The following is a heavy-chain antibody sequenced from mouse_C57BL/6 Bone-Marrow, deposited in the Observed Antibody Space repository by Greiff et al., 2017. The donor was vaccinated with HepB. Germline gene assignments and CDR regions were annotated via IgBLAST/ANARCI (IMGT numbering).Heavy chain of an antibody. CDR2: IYPGDGDT. J-gene: IGHJ4*01. V-gene: IGHV1-82*01. CDR3: ARRGQLRLRAMDY. D-gene: IGHD3-2*02. Sequence: QVQLQQSGPELVKPGASVKISCKASGYAFSSSWMNWVKQRPGKGLEWIGRIYPGDGDTNYNGKFKGKATLTADKSSSTAYMQLSSLTSEDSAVYFLARRGQLRLRAMDYWGQGTSVTVSS. CDR1: GYAFSSSW.